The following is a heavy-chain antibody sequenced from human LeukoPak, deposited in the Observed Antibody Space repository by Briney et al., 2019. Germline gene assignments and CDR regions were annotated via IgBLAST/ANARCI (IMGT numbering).Heavy chain of an antibody. CDR1: GFTFSSYS. CDR2: ISSSSSTI. CDR3: ARGPPY. Sequence: GGSLRLSCAASGFTFSSYSMNWVRQAPGKGLEWVSYISSSSSTIYYADSVKGRLTISRDNAQNSVYLQMNSLRDEDTAVYYCARGPPYWGQGTLVTVSS. J-gene: IGHJ4*02. V-gene: IGHV3-48*02.